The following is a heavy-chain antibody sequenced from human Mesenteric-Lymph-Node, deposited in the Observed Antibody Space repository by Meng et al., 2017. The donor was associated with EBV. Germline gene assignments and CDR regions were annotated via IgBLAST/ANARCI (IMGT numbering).Heavy chain of an antibody. Sequence: SCPCLLNPPAPLPLVFTFVGGPTGSSGCYWGWMRRPPVEELVWIGSIYYSGRTYYNPSLKNRVTISADTSKNQFSLKLIFVTAADTALYYCASQGPSSWNVRSWGQGTLVTVSS. J-gene: IGHJ5*02. V-gene: IGHV4-39*01. CDR1: GGPTGSSGCY. CDR2: IYYSGRT. D-gene: IGHD6-13*01. CDR3: ASQGPSSWNVRS.